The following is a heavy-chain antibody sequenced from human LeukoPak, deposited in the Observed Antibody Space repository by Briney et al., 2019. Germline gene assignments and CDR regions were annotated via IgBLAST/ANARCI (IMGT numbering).Heavy chain of an antibody. CDR1: GGSFSGYY. CDR3: ATSRYSSSWYSRAEYFQH. D-gene: IGHD6-13*01. Sequence: SETLSLTCAVYGGSFSGYYWSWIRQPPGKGLEWIGEINHSGSTNYNPSLKSRVTISVDTSKNQSSLKLSSVTAADTAVYYCATSRYSSSWYSRAEYFQHWGQGTLVTVSS. J-gene: IGHJ1*01. CDR2: INHSGST. V-gene: IGHV4-34*01.